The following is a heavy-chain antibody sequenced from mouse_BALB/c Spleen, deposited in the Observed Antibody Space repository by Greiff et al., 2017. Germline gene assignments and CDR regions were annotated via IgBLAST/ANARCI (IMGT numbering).Heavy chain of an antibody. J-gene: IGHJ4*01. V-gene: IGHV3-6*02. D-gene: IGHD2-3*01. CDR2: ISYDGSN. CDR3: ARDGYYILYYAMDY. CDR1: GYSITSGYY. Sequence: ESGPGLVKPSQSLSLTCSVTGYSITSGYYWNWIRQFPGNKLEWMGYISYDGSNNYNPSLKNRISITRDTSKNQFFLKLNSVTTEDTATYYCARDGYYILYYAMDYWGQGTSVTVSS.